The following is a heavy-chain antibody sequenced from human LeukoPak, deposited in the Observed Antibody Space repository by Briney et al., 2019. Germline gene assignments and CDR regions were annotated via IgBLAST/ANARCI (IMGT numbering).Heavy chain of an antibody. CDR2: ISGSGGST. J-gene: IGHJ4*02. D-gene: IGHD2-15*01. Sequence: PGGSLRLSCAASGFTFSNYAMSWVRQAPGKGLEWVSGISGSGGSTYYADSVKGRLTISRDNSKNTLYLQMNSLRAEDTAVYYCAKSYCSGGSCYRGDYWGQGTLVTVSS. CDR1: GFTFSNYA. CDR3: AKSYCSGGSCYRGDY. V-gene: IGHV3-23*01.